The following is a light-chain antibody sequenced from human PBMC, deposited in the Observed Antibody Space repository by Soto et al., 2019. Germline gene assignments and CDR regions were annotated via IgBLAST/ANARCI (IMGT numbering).Light chain of an antibody. J-gene: IGLJ3*02. Sequence: QSVLTQPPSVSAAPGQKVTISCSGSNSNIGSEYVSWYQQLPGTAPKLLIYDNNKRPSGIPARFSGSKSGTSATLVITGLQTGDEADYYCGTWDGSLSAGVFGGGTKVTVL. CDR2: DNN. V-gene: IGLV1-51*01. CDR3: GTWDGSLSAGV. CDR1: NSNIGSEY.